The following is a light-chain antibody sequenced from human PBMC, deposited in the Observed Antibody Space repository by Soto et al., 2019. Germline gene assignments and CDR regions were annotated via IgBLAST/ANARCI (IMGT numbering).Light chain of an antibody. CDR2: EVN. CDR1: SSDVGGYNY. Sequence: QSVLTQPASVSXXPGQSITISCTGTSSDVGGYNYVSWYQQHPGKAPKLMIYEVNNRPSGVSSRFSGSKSGNTASLTISGLQAEDEADYYCSSYTVTSITLYVFGTGTKLTVL. J-gene: IGLJ1*01. CDR3: SSYTVTSITLYV. V-gene: IGLV2-14*01.